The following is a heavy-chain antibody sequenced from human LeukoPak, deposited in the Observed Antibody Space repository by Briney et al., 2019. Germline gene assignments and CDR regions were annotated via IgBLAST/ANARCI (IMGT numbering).Heavy chain of an antibody. J-gene: IGHJ4*02. CDR2: IYYSENT. D-gene: IGHD6-6*01. V-gene: IGHV4-30-4*01. Sequence: SETLSLTCTVSGGSISSGDYYWSWIRQPPGKGLEWIGYIYYSENTYYNPSLKSRVTISVDTSKNQFSLKLSSVTAADTAVYYCARAGSSSSDDWGQGTLVTVSS. CDR3: ARAGSSSSDD. CDR1: GGSISSGDYY.